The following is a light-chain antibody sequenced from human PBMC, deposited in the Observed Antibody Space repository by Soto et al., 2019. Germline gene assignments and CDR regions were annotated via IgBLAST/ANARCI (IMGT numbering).Light chain of an antibody. V-gene: IGLV2-8*01. Sequence: QSVLTQPPSASGSPGQSVTISCTGTSSDVGAYIFVSWYQQHPGKAPKLMVYDVNRRPPGVPDRFFGSKSGNTASLTVSGLQAEDEADYYCVSFAGGTYVLGNGTKVTVL. J-gene: IGLJ1*01. CDR3: VSFAGGTYV. CDR1: SSDVGAYIF. CDR2: DVN.